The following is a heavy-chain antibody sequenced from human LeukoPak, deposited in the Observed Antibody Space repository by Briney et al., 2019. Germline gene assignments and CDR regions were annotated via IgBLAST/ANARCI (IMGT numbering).Heavy chain of an antibody. Sequence: SETLSLTCTVPGGSISSYCWSWIRQPPGKGLEWIGYIYYSGSTNYNPSLKSRVTISVDTSKNQFSLKLSSVTAADTAVYYCAREPRITIFGVDDDRSYYFDYWGQGTLVTVSS. CDR2: IYYSGST. V-gene: IGHV4-59*01. D-gene: IGHD3-3*01. CDR3: AREPRITIFGVDDDRSYYFDY. CDR1: GGSISSYC. J-gene: IGHJ4*02.